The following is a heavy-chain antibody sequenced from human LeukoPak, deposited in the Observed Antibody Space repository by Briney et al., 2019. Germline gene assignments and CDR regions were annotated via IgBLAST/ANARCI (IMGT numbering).Heavy chain of an antibody. V-gene: IGHV4-59*01. Sequence: SETLSLTCTVSGGSISGYYWAWIRQPPGKVLEWIGYIHYSGNTNYNPSLKSRVTMSVDTSKNQFSLILTSVTAADTAVYFCTKIANGGLSDYWGQGTLVTVSS. CDR3: TKIANGGLSDY. J-gene: IGHJ4*02. CDR1: GGSISGYY. CDR2: IHYSGNT. D-gene: IGHD2-8*01.